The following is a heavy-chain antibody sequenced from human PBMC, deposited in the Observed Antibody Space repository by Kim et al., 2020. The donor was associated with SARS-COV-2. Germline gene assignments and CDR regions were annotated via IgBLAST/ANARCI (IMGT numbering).Heavy chain of an antibody. D-gene: IGHD6-6*01. J-gene: IGHJ3*02. Sequence: ASVKVSCKASGYTFTSYGISWVRQAPGQGLEWMGWISAYNGNTNYAQKLQGRVTMTTDTSTSTAYMELRSLRSDDTAVYYCASCSSSSSWCDAFDIWGQGTMVTVSS. CDR2: ISAYNGNT. CDR3: ASCSSSSSWCDAFDI. CDR1: GYTFTSYG. V-gene: IGHV1-18*01.